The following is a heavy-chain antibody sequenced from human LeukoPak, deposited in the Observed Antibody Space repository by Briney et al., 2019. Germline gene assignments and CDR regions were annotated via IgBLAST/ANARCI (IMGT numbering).Heavy chain of an antibody. J-gene: IGHJ3*02. Sequence: SETLSLTCTVSGGSISSGDYYWSWIRQPPGKGLEWIGYIYYSGSTYYNPSLKSRVTISVDTSKNQFSLKLSSVTAADTAVYYCARVSLIAAAGKGAGAFGIWGQGTMVTVSS. D-gene: IGHD6-13*01. CDR2: IYYSGST. V-gene: IGHV4-30-4*08. CDR3: ARVSLIAAAGKGAGAFGI. CDR1: GGSISSGDYY.